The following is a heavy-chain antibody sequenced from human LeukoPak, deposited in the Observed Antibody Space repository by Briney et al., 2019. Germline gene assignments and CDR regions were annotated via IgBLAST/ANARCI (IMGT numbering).Heavy chain of an antibody. CDR2: XXGRGGST. CDR3: AKDQELDHYYGSGSGY. V-gene: IGHV3-23*01. CDR1: GFTFSSYG. Sequence: WGCLRLSCAASGFTFSSYGMSWVRQAPRDWXXXXXXXXGRGGSTYYAGSGKGRFPISRDNTKHTLYLQMNSLRAEDTAVYYCAKDQELDHYYGSGSGYWGQGTLVTVSS. J-gene: IGHJ4*02. D-gene: IGHD3-10*01.